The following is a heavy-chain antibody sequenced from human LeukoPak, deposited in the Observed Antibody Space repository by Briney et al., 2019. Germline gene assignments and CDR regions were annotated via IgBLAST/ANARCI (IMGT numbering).Heavy chain of an antibody. CDR3: ARANDYVWGTYRQRWFDP. D-gene: IGHD3-16*02. Sequence: GASVKVSCKASGYTFTSYGISWVRQAPGQGLEWMGWISAYNGITNYAQKLQGRVTMTTDTSTSTAYMGLRSLRSDDTAVYYCARANDYVWGTYRQRWFDPWGQGTLVTVSS. CDR1: GYTFTSYG. CDR2: ISAYNGIT. J-gene: IGHJ5*02. V-gene: IGHV1-18*01.